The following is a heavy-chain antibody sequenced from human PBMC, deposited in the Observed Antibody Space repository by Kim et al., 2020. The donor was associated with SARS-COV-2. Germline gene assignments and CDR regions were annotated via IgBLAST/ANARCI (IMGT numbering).Heavy chain of an antibody. CDR3: ARGGYCSGGSCPDY. Sequence: SETLSLTCTVSGGSISSSSYYWGWIRQPPGKGLEWIGSIYYSGSTYYNPSLKSRVTISVDTSKNQFSLKLSSVTAADTAVYYCARGGYCSGGSCPDYWGQGTLVPVSS. CDR1: GGSISSSSYY. V-gene: IGHV4-39*01. D-gene: IGHD2-15*01. CDR2: IYYSGST. J-gene: IGHJ4*02.